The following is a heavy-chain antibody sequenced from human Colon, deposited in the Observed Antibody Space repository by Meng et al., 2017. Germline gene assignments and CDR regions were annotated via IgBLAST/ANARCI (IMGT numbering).Heavy chain of an antibody. CDR3: ARGATPENFDY. Sequence: GQLVESGGDVVQPGRSLRLSCVASGFSFSTYGMHWVRQAPGKGLEWVAIIWFDGSNKYYGDSVKGRFTISRDNSKNTLYLQMNSLRVEDTAVYYCARGATPENFDYWGQGTLVTVSS. CDR2: IWFDGSNK. V-gene: IGHV3-33*01. CDR1: GFSFSTYG. J-gene: IGHJ4*02.